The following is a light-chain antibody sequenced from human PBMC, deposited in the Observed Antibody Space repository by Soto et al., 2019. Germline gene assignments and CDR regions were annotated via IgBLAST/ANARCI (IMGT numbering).Light chain of an antibody. V-gene: IGKV3-15*01. CDR2: GAS. J-gene: IGKJ1*01. CDR3: QQRSNWPPVWT. Sequence: EIVMTQSPATLSVSPGERATLSCRASQSVSSNLAWYQQKPGQAPRLLIYGASTRATGIPARFSGSGSGTDFTLTISSLEPEDFAVYYCQQRSNWPPVWTFGQGTKVDI. CDR1: QSVSSN.